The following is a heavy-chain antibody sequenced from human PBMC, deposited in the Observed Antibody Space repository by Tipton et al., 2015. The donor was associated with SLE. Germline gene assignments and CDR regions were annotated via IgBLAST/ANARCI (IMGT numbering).Heavy chain of an antibody. V-gene: IGHV4-4*07. CDR3: ARVWLNNAFDI. D-gene: IGHD2/OR15-2a*01. J-gene: IGHJ3*02. CDR2: IYTSGAT. Sequence: TLSLTCALSGDSIRNSFWSWIRQPAGKGLEWIGRIYTSGATDDNPSLKSRVTMSVDMSKNQIFLKMTSVTAADSAVYFCARVWLNNAFDIWGQGTRVTVSS. CDR1: GDSIRNSF.